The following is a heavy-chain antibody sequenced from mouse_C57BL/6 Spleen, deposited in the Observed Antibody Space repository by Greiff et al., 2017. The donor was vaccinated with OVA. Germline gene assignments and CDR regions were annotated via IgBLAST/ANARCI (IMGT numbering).Heavy chain of an antibody. CDR1: GYTFTSYG. CDR3: ARELTGIMAY. V-gene: IGHV1-81*01. CDR2: IYPRSGNT. J-gene: IGHJ3*01. D-gene: IGHD4-1*01. Sequence: VQLQQSGAELARPGASVKLSCKASGYTFTSYGISWVKQRTGQGLEWIGEIYPRSGNTHYNEKFKGKATLTADKSSSTAYMELRSLTSEDSAVYFCARELTGIMAYWGQGTLVTVSA.